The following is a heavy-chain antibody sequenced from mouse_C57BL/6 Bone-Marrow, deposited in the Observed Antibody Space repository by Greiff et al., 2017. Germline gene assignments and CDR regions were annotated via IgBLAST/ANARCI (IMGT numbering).Heavy chain of an antibody. D-gene: IGHD1-1*01. CDR2: IDPSDSYT. J-gene: IGHJ2*01. CDR3: ARRGSGSCYNFDY. V-gene: IGHV1-69*01. CDR1: GYTFTSYW. Sequence: QVQLQQSGAELVMPGASVKLSCKASGYTFTSYWMHWVKQRPGQGLEWIGDIDPSDSYTNYNQKFKGKSKLTVDKSSSTAYMQLSSLTSEDSAVYYCARRGSGSCYNFDYWGQGTTLTVSS.